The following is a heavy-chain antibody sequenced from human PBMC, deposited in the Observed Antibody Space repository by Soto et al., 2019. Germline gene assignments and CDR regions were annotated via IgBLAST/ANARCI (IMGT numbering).Heavy chain of an antibody. V-gene: IGHV1-69*13. CDR3: VRVVAISGYPDN. J-gene: IGHJ4*02. CDR1: GCTFSSYA. D-gene: IGHD5-12*01. CDR2: IVPIVDTS. Sequence: SVKVSCKASGCTFSSYAISWVRQAPGQGLEWMGGIVPIVDTSTYAQKFQGRVTITADESTSTVYMELSSLRSDDTAVYYCVRVVAISGYPDNWGQGTLVTVSS.